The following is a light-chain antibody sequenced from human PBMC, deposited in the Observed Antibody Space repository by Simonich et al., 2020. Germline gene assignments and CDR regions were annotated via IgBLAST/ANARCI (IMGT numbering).Light chain of an antibody. CDR2: GAS. J-gene: IGKJ4*01. Sequence: EIVMTQSPATLSVSPGERATLSCRASQIVSSNFAWYQQKPGQAPRLLIYGASTRATGIPARFSGSGSGTEFTLTISSLQSEDFAVYYCQQYNNWPLTFGGGTKVEIK. V-gene: IGKV3-15*01. CDR3: QQYNNWPLT. CDR1: QIVSSN.